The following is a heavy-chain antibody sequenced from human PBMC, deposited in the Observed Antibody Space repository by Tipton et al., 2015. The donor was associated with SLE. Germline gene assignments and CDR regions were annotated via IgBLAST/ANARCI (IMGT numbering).Heavy chain of an antibody. D-gene: IGHD1-1*01. CDR2: ISYRGAT. CDR1: GDTIDGNTYF. J-gene: IGHJ3*02. CDR3: ARDDFSVSTRSNDVFDI. V-gene: IGHV4-39*07. Sequence: TLSLTCTVSGDTIDGNTYFWDWIRQPPGKGLMLIGSISYRGATSYNPSLKSRVTISVDTSNNQFSLKLSSVTAADTAIYYCARDDFSVSTRSNDVFDIWGQGTMVTVSS.